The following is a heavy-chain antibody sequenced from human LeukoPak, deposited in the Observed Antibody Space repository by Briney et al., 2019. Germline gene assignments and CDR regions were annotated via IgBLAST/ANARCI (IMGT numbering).Heavy chain of an antibody. CDR3: ARDLEMATIITSGLLDY. Sequence: GASVKVSCKASGYTFTSCYMHWVRQAPGQGLEWMGIINPSGGSTSYAQKFQGRVTMTRDTSTSTVYMELSSLRSEDTAVYYCARDLEMATIITSGLLDYWGQGTLVTVSS. CDR1: GYTFTSCY. CDR2: INPSGGST. V-gene: IGHV1-46*01. D-gene: IGHD5-24*01. J-gene: IGHJ4*02.